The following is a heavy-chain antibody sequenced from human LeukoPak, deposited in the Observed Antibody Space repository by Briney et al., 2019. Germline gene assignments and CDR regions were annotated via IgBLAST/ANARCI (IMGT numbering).Heavy chain of an antibody. CDR3: ARALGYCSSTSCYYYYYYGMDV. CDR2: INHSGST. D-gene: IGHD2-2*01. Sequence: SETLSLTCAVYGGSFSGYYWSWIRQPPGKGLEWIGEINHSGSTNYNPSLKSRVTISVDTSKNQFSLKLSSVTAADTAVYYCARALGYCSSTSCYYYYYYGMDVWGQGTTVTVSS. CDR1: GGSFSGYY. V-gene: IGHV4-34*01. J-gene: IGHJ6*02.